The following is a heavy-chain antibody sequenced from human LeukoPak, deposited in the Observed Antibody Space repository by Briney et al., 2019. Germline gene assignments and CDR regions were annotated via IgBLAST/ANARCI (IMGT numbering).Heavy chain of an antibody. D-gene: IGHD3-22*01. CDR2: FYYSGGT. J-gene: IGHJ3*02. CDR3: TRLLDNDSSGYPDTFDM. V-gene: IGHV4-59*11. Sequence: SETLSLTCTVSGGSISSHYWSWIRQPPGKGLEWIGYFYYSGGTNYNPSLQSRVTISVDTSKNHFSLKLTSVTAADTAVYYCTRLLDNDSSGYPDTFDMWGQGTMVTVSS. CDR1: GGSISSHY.